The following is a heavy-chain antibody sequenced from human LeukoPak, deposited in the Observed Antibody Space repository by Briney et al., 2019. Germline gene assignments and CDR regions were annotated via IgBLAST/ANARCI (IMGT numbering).Heavy chain of an antibody. CDR1: GFTFSNAW. CDR2: IKSKPDGWTT. Sequence: PGGSLRLSCAASGFTFSNAWMSWVRQAPGKGLEWVGRIKSKPDGWTTDYAAPVKGRFTISRDDSKNTLYLQMNSLKSADTAVYYCATDPGSLVYWGQGTLVTVSS. D-gene: IGHD3-10*01. CDR3: ATDPGSLVY. V-gene: IGHV3-15*01. J-gene: IGHJ4*02.